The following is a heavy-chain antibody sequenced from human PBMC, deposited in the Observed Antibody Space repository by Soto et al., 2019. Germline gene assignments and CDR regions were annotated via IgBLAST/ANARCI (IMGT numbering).Heavy chain of an antibody. CDR1: GGSFTGSL. J-gene: IGHJ6*01. V-gene: IGHV4-34*01. CDR2: TSHRGVT. Sequence: QVQLQQWGAGLLQPSETLSLTCAVSGGSFTGSLWSWIRQPPGKGLEWIGETSHRGVTAYNPSLKSLVTISADTSKNQFSLTLSTVTAADTAVYYCARVAAVAGGFYYGMGVWGQGTTVTVSS. CDR3: ARVAAVAGGFYYGMGV. D-gene: IGHD6-19*01.